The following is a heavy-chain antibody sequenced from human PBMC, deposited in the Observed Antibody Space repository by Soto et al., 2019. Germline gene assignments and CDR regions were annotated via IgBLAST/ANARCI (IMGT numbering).Heavy chain of an antibody. CDR2: IYSGGGT. D-gene: IGHD4-17*01. Sequence: EVQLVESGGDLVQPGGSLRLSCAASGFTVSRKYMTWVRQAPGKGLEWVSLIYSGGGTYYAGSVKGRFTISRDNSKNTLYLQMNSLRAEDTAVYYCATRTSGEYPYFDYWGQGTLVTVSS. CDR1: GFTVSRKY. V-gene: IGHV3-66*01. CDR3: ATRTSGEYPYFDY. J-gene: IGHJ4*02.